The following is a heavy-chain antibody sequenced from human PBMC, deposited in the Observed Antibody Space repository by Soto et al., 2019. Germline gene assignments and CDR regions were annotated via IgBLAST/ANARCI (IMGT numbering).Heavy chain of an antibody. J-gene: IGHJ1*01. Sequence: QLQLQESGPGLVKPSETLSLTCTVSSGSITTSSHYWDWIRQPPGKGLEWIGSIYYSGNTYYNPSLRSRVTISVHTSKNQFCLKLSSVTAAETAVDYCARQGGSGAGRYFQRWGQGTLVTVSS. D-gene: IGHD6-19*01. CDR1: SGSITTSSHY. CDR3: ARQGGSGAGRYFQR. V-gene: IGHV4-39*01. CDR2: IYYSGNT.